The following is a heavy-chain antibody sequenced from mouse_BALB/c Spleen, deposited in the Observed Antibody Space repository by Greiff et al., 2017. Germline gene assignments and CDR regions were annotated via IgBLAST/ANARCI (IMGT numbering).Heavy chain of an antibody. CDR3: ARHELRWYCDV. V-gene: IGHV5-12-1*01. CDR2: ISSGGGST. J-gene: IGHJ1*01. Sequence: EVKLMESGGGLVKPGGSLKLSCAASGFAFSSYDMSWVRQTPEKRLEWVAYISSGGGSTYYPDTVKGRFTISRDNAKNTLYLQMSSLKSEDTAMYYCARHELRWYCDVWGAGTTVTVSS. D-gene: IGHD2-12*01. CDR1: GFAFSSYD.